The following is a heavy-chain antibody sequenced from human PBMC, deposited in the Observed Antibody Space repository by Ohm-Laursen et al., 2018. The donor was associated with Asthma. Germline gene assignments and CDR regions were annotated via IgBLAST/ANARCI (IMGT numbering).Heavy chain of an antibody. CDR2: ISYDGSNK. V-gene: IGHV3-30*03. J-gene: IGHJ4*02. Sequence: SLRLSCTASGFTFSSYGMHWVRQAPGKGLEWVAVISYDGSNKYYADSVKGRFTISRDNSKNTLYLQMNSLRAEDTAVYYCARDFEWEGFDYWGQGTLVTVSS. CDR3: ARDFEWEGFDY. CDR1: GFTFSSYG. D-gene: IGHD1-26*01.